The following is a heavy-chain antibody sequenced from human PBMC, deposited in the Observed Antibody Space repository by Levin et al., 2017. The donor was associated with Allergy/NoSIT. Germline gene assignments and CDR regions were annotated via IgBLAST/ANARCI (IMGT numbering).Heavy chain of an antibody. CDR3: ARGGFYDSSGSTVYGMDV. D-gene: IGHD3-22*01. CDR1: RGSINSGSYS. V-gene: IGHV4-30-2*01. Sequence: LRLSCAVSRGSINSGSYSWNWIRQPPGKGLEWIGYIFHGGSTYYTPSLKSRVSISVDRSKNQFSLKLISVTAADTAVYFCARGGFYDSSGSTVYGMDVWGQGTTVTVSS. J-gene: IGHJ6*02. CDR2: IFHGGST.